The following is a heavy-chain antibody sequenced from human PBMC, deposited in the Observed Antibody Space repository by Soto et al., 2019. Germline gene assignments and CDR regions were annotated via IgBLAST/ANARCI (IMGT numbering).Heavy chain of an antibody. CDR1: GFMFSSYA. CDR2: ISGSGDGT. V-gene: IGHV3-23*01. J-gene: IGHJ5*02. D-gene: IGHD3-10*01. CDR3: VKTFFSGSGTYRGWFDP. Sequence: EVQLLESGGGLVQFGGSLRLSCAASGFMFSSYAMSWVRQAPGKGLEWVSVISGSGDGTLYADSVRGRFTISRDNSRDTLYLQMNSLRAVDTAVYYCVKTFFSGSGTYRGWFDPWGQGAQVTVSS.